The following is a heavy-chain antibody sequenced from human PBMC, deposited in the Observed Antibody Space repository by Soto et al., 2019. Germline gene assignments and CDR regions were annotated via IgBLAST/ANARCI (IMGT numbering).Heavy chain of an antibody. J-gene: IGHJ6*02. Sequence: SVKVSCKASGGTFSTFGISWARQAPGQGLEWMGGIIPFLGTANYAQKFQDRVTITADKSTSTAYMELSSLRYEDRAVYYCARDPRLRYFDWLSAQYGMAGCGQRTTVTVSS. CDR1: GGTFSTFG. CDR3: ARDPRLRYFDWLSAQYGMAG. CDR2: IIPFLGTA. D-gene: IGHD3-9*01. V-gene: IGHV1-69*10.